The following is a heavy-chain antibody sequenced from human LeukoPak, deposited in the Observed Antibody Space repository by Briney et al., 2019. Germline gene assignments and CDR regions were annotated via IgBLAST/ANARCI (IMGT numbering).Heavy chain of an antibody. V-gene: IGHV4-34*01. CDR3: ARDFGGDGDSY. Sequence: PSETLSLTCTVSGGSISSYYWSWIRQPPGKGLEWIGEINHSGSTNYNPSLKSRVTISVDTSKNQFSLKLSSVTAADTAVYYCARDFGGDGDSYWGQGTLVTVSS. D-gene: IGHD4-17*01. CDR1: GGSISSYY. CDR2: INHSGST. J-gene: IGHJ4*02.